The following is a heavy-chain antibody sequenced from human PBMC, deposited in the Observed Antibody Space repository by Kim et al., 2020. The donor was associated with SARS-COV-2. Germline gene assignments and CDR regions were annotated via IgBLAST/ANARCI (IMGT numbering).Heavy chain of an antibody. V-gene: IGHV3-21*01. J-gene: IGHJ4*02. CDR1: GFTFSSYS. Sequence: GGSLRLSCAASGFTFSSYSLQWVRQAPGKGLEWVSSIISSSSSIYYADSMKGRFTISRDNAKNSLYLQMNSLRSEDTAVYYCATVPRYYDTSGYLSDYWGQGTLVTVSS. CDR2: IISSSSSI. D-gene: IGHD3-22*01. CDR3: ATVPRYYDTSGYLSDY.